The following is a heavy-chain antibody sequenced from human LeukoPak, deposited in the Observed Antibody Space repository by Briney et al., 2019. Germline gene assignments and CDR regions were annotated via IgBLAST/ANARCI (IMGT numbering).Heavy chain of an antibody. CDR2: IRSDGGVT. V-gene: IGHV3-23*01. CDR3: AKVSGYADYFDY. Sequence: PGGSLRLSCAASGFTFNTYAMTWVRQAPGKGLEWVASIRSDGGVTYYADSVKGRFTISRDNSKNTLYLQMNSLRAEDTAVYYCAKVSGYADYFDYWGQGTLVTVSS. D-gene: IGHD5-12*01. J-gene: IGHJ4*02. CDR1: GFTFNTYA.